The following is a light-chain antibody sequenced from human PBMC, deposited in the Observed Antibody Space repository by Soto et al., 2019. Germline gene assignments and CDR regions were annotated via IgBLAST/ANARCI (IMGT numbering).Light chain of an antibody. V-gene: IGKV3-11*01. CDR1: HSVSSD. Sequence: IVMTQSRATLSVSQGERATLSCRASHSVSSDLAWYQHKRGQAPRLLIHDAPNRATGIPARFGGRWSGTYFTLTISSLEPEDVAIYYCQHRNNWPTFGQGTRLEIK. CDR3: QHRNNWPT. CDR2: DAP. J-gene: IGKJ5*01.